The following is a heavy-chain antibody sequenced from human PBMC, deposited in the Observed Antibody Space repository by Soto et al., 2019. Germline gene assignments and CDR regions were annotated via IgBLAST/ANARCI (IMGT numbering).Heavy chain of an antibody. Sequence: QVQLVESGGGVVQPGRSLRLSCAASGFTFSSYAMHWVRQAPGKGLEWVAVISYDGSNKYYADSVKGRFTISRDNSKNTLYLQMNSLRAEDTAVYYCARDRQDCSGGSCFTFQHWGQGTLVTVSS. D-gene: IGHD2-15*01. J-gene: IGHJ1*01. CDR2: ISYDGSNK. V-gene: IGHV3-30-3*01. CDR3: ARDRQDCSGGSCFTFQH. CDR1: GFTFSSYA.